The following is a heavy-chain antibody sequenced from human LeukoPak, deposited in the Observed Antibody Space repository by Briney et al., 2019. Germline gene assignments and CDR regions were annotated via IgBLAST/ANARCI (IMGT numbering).Heavy chain of an antibody. CDR3: ARGPPTDYYDSSGFYYVFDY. Sequence: SETLSLTCAVYGGSFSGYYWSWIRQPPGKGLEWIGEIYHSGSTNYNPSLKSRVTISVDTSKNQFSLKLSSVTAADTAVYFCARGPPTDYYDSSGFYYVFDYWGQGTLVTASS. CDR2: IYHSGST. D-gene: IGHD3-22*01. CDR1: GGSFSGYY. V-gene: IGHV4-34*01. J-gene: IGHJ4*02.